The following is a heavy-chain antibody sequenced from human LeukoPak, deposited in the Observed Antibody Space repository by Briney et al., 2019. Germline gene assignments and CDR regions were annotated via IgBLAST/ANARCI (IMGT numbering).Heavy chain of an antibody. Sequence: ASVKVSCKASGYTFTNYGISWVRQAPGQGLEWMGWISAYNGNTNYAQKLQGRVTMTTDTSTTTAYMELRSLRSDDTALYYCARDDPRCSYGGDYWGQGTLVTVSS. CDR1: GYTFTNYG. CDR3: ARDDPRCSYGGDY. J-gene: IGHJ4*02. D-gene: IGHD2-8*01. CDR2: ISAYNGNT. V-gene: IGHV1-18*04.